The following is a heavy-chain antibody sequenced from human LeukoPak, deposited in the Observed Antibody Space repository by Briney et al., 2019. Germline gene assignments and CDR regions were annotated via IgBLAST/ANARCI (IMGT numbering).Heavy chain of an antibody. D-gene: IGHD1-14*01. CDR1: GLTFSSYA. J-gene: IGHJ6*03. CDR2: ISGSGGST. V-gene: IGHV3-23*01. CDR3: AKDRTYYMDV. Sequence: GGPLRLSCAASGLTFSSYAMSWVRQAPGKGLEWVSVISGSGGSTYYADSVKGRLTISRDNSKKTLYLQMNSLRAEDTAVYYCAKDRTYYMDVWGKGTTATVSS.